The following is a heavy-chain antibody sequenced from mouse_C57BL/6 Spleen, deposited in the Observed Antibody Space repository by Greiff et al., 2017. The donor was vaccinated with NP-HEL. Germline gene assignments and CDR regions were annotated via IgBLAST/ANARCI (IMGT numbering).Heavy chain of an antibody. J-gene: IGHJ1*03. Sequence: QVQLQQPGAELVKPGASVKLSCKASGYTFTSYWMHWVKQRPGQGLEWIGMIHPNSGSTNYNEKFKSKATLTVDKSSSTAYMQLSSLTSEDSAVYYCAYYDYDHWYFDVWGTGTTVTVSS. CDR1: GYTFTSYW. CDR3: AYYDYDHWYFDV. CDR2: IHPNSGST. V-gene: IGHV1-64*01. D-gene: IGHD2-4*01.